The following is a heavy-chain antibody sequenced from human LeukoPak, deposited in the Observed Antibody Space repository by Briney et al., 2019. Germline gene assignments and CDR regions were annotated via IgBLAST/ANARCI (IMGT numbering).Heavy chain of an antibody. V-gene: IGHV4-59*01. CDR3: VRDLGYYYDDDDYSFHWFDP. D-gene: IGHD3-22*01. Sequence: PSETLSLTCSVSGGSINYYYWSWIRQPPGKGLEWIGYMSYKGNTNFNPSLKSRVTMSVDTSKNHLSLKLSSVTAADTAVYYCVRDLGYYYDDDDYSFHWFDPWGQGTLVTVSS. J-gene: IGHJ5*02. CDR2: MSYKGNT. CDR1: GGSINYYY.